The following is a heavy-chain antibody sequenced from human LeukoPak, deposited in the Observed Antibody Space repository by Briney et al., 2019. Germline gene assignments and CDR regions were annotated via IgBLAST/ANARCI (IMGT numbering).Heavy chain of an antibody. CDR1: GGSISSGSYY. D-gene: IGHD5-12*01. V-gene: IGHV4-61*02. Sequence: PSETLSLTCTVSGGSISSGSYYWSWIRQPAGKGLEWIGRIYTSGSTNYNPSLKSRVTISVDTSKNQFSLKLSSVTAADAAVYYCAREHAVYSGYDLTEPRFDYWGQGTLVTVSS. CDR3: AREHAVYSGYDLTEPRFDY. CDR2: IYTSGST. J-gene: IGHJ4*02.